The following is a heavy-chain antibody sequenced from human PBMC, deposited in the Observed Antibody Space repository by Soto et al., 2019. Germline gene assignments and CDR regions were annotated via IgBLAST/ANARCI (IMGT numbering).Heavy chain of an antibody. CDR2: IIPIFGTA. Sequence: SVKVSCKASGVTFSSYAISWVRQAPGQGLEWMGGIIPIFGTANYAQKFQGRVTITADESTSTAYMELSSLRSEDTAVYYCAIRYCSSTSCLDLYYYYGMDVWGQGTTVTVSS. D-gene: IGHD2-2*01. CDR1: GVTFSSYA. CDR3: AIRYCSSTSCLDLYYYYGMDV. V-gene: IGHV1-69*13. J-gene: IGHJ6*02.